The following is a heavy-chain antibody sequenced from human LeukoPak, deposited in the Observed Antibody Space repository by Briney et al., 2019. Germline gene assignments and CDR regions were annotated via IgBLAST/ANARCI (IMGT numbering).Heavy chain of an antibody. CDR2: IIPIFGTA. CDR3: ARDQCSGGSCYPGDYNWFDP. D-gene: IGHD2-15*01. J-gene: IGHJ5*02. V-gene: IGHV1-69*13. CDR1: GGTFSSYA. Sequence: SVTVSCKASGGTFSSYAISWVRQAPGQGLEWMGGIIPIFGTANYAQKFQGRVTITADESTSTAYMELSSLRSEDTAVYYCARDQCSGGSCYPGDYNWFDPWGQGTLVTVSS.